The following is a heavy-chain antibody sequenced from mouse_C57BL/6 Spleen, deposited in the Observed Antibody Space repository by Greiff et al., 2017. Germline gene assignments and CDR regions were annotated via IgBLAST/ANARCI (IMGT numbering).Heavy chain of an antibody. Sequence: QVQLQQSGAELVRPGASVTLSCKASGYTFTDYEMHWVKQTPVHGLEWIGAIDPENGGTAYNQKFQGKATLTADKSSSTAYMELRSLTSENSAVYYCTKLRDYWGQGTSVTVSS. CDR2: IDPENGGT. CDR3: TKLRDY. J-gene: IGHJ4*01. V-gene: IGHV1-15*01. CDR1: GYTFTDYE.